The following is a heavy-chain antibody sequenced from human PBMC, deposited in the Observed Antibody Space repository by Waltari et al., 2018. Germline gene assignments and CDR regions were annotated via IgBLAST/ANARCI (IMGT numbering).Heavy chain of an antibody. J-gene: IGHJ4*02. Sequence: QVQLQESGPGLVKPSQTLSLTCTVSGGSISSGAYYWSWIRHHPGKGLEWIGYIYYIVRTYYNPSLESRITISLYTSKNQFSLKLSSVTAADTAVYYCARGVLGDLSPYFDYWGQGILVTVSS. CDR2: IYYIVRT. D-gene: IGHD3-16*02. CDR3: ARGVLGDLSPYFDY. CDR1: GGSISSGAYY. V-gene: IGHV4-31*03.